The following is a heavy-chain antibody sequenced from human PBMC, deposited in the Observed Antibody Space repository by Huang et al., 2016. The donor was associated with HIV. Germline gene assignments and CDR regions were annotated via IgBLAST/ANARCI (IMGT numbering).Heavy chain of an antibody. V-gene: IGHV1-18*04. CDR3: ARDATGYGTGWSTEFDY. CDR1: GYTFDSYG. CDR2: SGPQSGKT. D-gene: IGHD6-19*01. Sequence: HVQLVQSGADVKKPGASVKVSCKASGYTFDSYGINWVRQAPGQGREWMGWSGPQSGKTNHAQTLQSRVTMTTDTTTSTAYRELRILTSDDTAVYYCARDATGYGTGWSTEFDYWGQGTLVTVSS. J-gene: IGHJ4*02.